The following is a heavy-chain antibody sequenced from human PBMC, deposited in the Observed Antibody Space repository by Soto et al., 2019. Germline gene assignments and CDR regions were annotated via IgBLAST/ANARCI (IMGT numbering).Heavy chain of an antibody. V-gene: IGHV1-69*02. CDR2: IIPILGIA. J-gene: IGHJ6*03. CDR1: GGTFSSYT. Sequence: GASVKVSCKASGGTFSSYTISWVRQAPGQGLEWMGRIIPILGIANYAQKFQGRVTITADKSASTAYMELSSLRSEDTAVYYCASTPCCRPYYYYYMDVWGKGTTVTVSS. D-gene: IGHD2-15*01. CDR3: ASTPCCRPYYYYYMDV.